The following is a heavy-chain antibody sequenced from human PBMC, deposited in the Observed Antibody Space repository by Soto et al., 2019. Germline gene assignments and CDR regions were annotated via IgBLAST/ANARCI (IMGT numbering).Heavy chain of an antibody. CDR1: GYTFSRYT. J-gene: IGHJ4*02. D-gene: IGHD6-19*01. CDR2: IHTGTGNT. Sequence: WASVKVSCKASGYTFSRYTLHWVRQAPGQSLEWMGWIHTGTGNTKYSQKFQDRVTITRDTSASTAYMELSSLRAEDTAVYYCARPSASRIAVPHDDSWGQGTLGTASS. CDR3: ARPSASRIAVPHDDS. V-gene: IGHV1-3*04.